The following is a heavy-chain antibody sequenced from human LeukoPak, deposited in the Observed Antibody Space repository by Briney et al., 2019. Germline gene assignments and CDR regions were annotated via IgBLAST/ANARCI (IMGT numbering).Heavy chain of an antibody. CDR2: ISGSGGNT. V-gene: IGHV3-23*01. Sequence: GGSLRLSCAASAFTFSTYAMSWVRQAPGQGLEWVSVISGSGGNTYYADSVKGRFTISRDNSKHTLYLQMNGLRAEDTALYYCAKENTKMSFRPGESTLTKGYFDFWGQGTLVTVSS. CDR3: AKENTKMSFRPGESTLTKGYFDF. J-gene: IGHJ4*02. CDR1: AFTFSTYA. D-gene: IGHD3-16*01.